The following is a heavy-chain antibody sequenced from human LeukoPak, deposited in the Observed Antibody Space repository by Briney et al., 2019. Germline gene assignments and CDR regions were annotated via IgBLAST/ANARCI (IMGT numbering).Heavy chain of an antibody. CDR1: GFTFANYV. V-gene: IGHV3-30*04. J-gene: IGHJ4*02. CDR2: TSPDEGLK. CDR3: TRDPILGAPDYFDY. Sequence: GRSLRLSCAASGFTFANYVTHWVCQAPGKGLEWVAVTSPDEGLKFYGDSVKGRFTISRDNSKNTMYLQMNNLREEDTAVYYCTRDPILGAPDYFDYWGQGTLVTVSS. D-gene: IGHD1-26*01.